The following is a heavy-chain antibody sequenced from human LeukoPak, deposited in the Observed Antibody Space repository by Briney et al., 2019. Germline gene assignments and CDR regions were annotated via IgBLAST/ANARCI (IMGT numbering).Heavy chain of an antibody. J-gene: IGHJ4*02. CDR2: VSVNGGTA. Sequence: PGGSLRLSWAATGFTFSSCALSWVRQAPGKGLEWVSTVSVNGGTAYYADSVKGRFTISRGNSKNTLYLQMNSLRAEDTAVYFCAKELHGSGNYAFDYWGQGTLVTVSS. CDR1: GFTFSSCA. D-gene: IGHD3-10*01. CDR3: AKELHGSGNYAFDY. V-gene: IGHV3-23*01.